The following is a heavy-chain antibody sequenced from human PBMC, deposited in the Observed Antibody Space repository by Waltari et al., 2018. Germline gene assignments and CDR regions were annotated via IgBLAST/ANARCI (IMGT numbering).Heavy chain of an antibody. CDR3: AISMGTNYYGMDV. V-gene: IGHV7-4-1*02. Sequence: QVQLVQAGSELQKPGASVKVTCKASGHNFNTYPMNWVRQDPGNGLEWMGGINANTGNPTYAQGFTGRLVFPLDTSVSTADLQISSLKAEDTAVYYCAISMGTNYYGMDVWGQGTTVTVSS. J-gene: IGHJ6*02. CDR1: GHNFNTYP. CDR2: INANTGNP. D-gene: IGHD5-18*01.